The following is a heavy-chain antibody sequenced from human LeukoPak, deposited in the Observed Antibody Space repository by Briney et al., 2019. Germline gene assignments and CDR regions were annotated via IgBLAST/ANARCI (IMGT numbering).Heavy chain of an antibody. Sequence: ASVKVSCKASVGTFNSHAVGWVRQAPGQGLEWMGWITPNSGGTKYAQRFQGRVTMTRDTSISTAYMELSGLRSDDTAVYYCARGFRLSAIEDWFDPWGQGTLVTVSS. CDR2: ITPNSGGT. J-gene: IGHJ5*02. D-gene: IGHD2-2*02. CDR3: ARGFRLSAIEDWFDP. CDR1: VGTFNSHA. V-gene: IGHV1-2*02.